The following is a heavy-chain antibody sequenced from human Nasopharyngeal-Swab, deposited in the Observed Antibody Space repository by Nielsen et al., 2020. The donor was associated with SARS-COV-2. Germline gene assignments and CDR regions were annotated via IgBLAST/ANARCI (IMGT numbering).Heavy chain of an antibody. CDR1: GYTFTSYA. CDR3: ARDLSWSGSYRHLGY. Sequence: SVKVSCKASGYTFTSYAISWVRQAPGQGLEWMGGIIPIFGTANYAQKFQGRVTITADKSTSTAYMELSSLRSEDTAVYYCARDLSWSGSYRHLGYWGQGTLVTVSS. CDR2: IIPIFGTA. J-gene: IGHJ4*02. D-gene: IGHD1-26*01. V-gene: IGHV1-69*06.